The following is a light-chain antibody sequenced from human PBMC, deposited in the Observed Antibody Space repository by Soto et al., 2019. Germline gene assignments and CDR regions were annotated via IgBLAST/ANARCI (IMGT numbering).Light chain of an antibody. CDR2: AAP. J-gene: IGKJ3*01. V-gene: IGKV1-9*01. Sequence: DIQLTQSPSFLSASVGDRVTITCRASQGISSYLAWYQQRAGKAPKFLMYAAPTLQSGVPSRFSGSGSGTEFALTISSLQPEDFATYYCLQHNSYPFTFGPGTKVDIK. CDR1: QGISSY. CDR3: LQHNSYPFT.